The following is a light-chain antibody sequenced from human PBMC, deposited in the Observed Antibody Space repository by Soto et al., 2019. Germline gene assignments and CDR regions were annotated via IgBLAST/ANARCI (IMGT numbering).Light chain of an antibody. Sequence: DIQMTQSPSSLSASVGDIVTITCRAGQSISNQLNWYQQKPGKAPKLLIYAASSLQSGVPSRFSGSGSGTDFTLTISSLQPEDFATYYCQQSYSAPFTFGPGTKVHIK. V-gene: IGKV1-39*01. J-gene: IGKJ3*01. CDR1: QSISNQ. CDR2: AAS. CDR3: QQSYSAPFT.